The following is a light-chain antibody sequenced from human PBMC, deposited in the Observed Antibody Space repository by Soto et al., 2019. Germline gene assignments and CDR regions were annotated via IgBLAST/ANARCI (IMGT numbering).Light chain of an antibody. CDR2: DVS. J-gene: IGLJ1*01. CDR3: SAYTTSNTRQIV. Sequence: QSALTQPASVSGSPGQSITISCTGTSSDVGGYNYVSWYHHHPGKAPKLMIYDVSNRPSGVSNRFSGSKSGNTASLTISGLQPEDEADYYYSAYTTSNTRQIVFGTGTKVTVL. CDR1: SSDVGGYNY. V-gene: IGLV2-14*03.